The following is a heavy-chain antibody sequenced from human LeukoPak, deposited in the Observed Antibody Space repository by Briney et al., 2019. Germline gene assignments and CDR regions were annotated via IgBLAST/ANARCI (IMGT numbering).Heavy chain of an antibody. CDR1: GFTFSSYA. D-gene: IGHD5-18*01. J-gene: IGHJ4*02. V-gene: IGHV3-30-3*01. CDR2: ISYDGSSK. CDR3: ARDRGYSYAHPLDY. Sequence: GRSLRLSCAASGFTFSSYALHWVRQAPGKGLEWVAVISYDGSSKYYADSVKGRFTISRDNSKNTLYLQMNSLRAEDTAVYYCARDRGYSYAHPLDYWGQGTLVTVSS.